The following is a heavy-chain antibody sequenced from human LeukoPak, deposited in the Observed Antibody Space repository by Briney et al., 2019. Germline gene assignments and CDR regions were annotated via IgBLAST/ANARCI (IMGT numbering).Heavy chain of an antibody. V-gene: IGHV1-46*01. CDR2: INPSDRST. CDR1: GYPFTMYY. CDR3: ARIYCSGGSCYYGFDS. Sequence: ASVKVSCKASGYPFTMYYIHWVRQAPGQGLEWMGIINPSDRSTSYAQKFQGRVTMTRDTSTGTVYMELSSLRSEDTAVYYCARIYCSGGSCYYGFDSWGQGTLVTVSS. J-gene: IGHJ4*02. D-gene: IGHD2-15*01.